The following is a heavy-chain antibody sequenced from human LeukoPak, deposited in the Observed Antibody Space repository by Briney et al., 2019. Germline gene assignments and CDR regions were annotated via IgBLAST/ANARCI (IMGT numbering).Heavy chain of an antibody. V-gene: IGHV5-51*01. CDR2: IYPGDSDT. CDR1: GYSFTSYW. J-gene: IGHJ6*03. Sequence: GESLKISCKGSGYSFTSYWISWVRQMPGKGLEWMGIIYPGDSDTRYSPSFQGQVTISADKSISTAYLQWSSLKASDTAMYYCARGGRDGYNYRNYYYYYMDVWGKGTTVTVSS. D-gene: IGHD5-24*01. CDR3: ARGGRDGYNYRNYYYYYMDV.